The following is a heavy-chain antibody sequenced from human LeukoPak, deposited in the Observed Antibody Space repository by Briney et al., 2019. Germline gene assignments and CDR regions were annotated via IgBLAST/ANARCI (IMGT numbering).Heavy chain of an antibody. CDR3: AKDPFYSNYAGMDV. CDR1: GFTFSSFA. CDR2: ISGSGDST. J-gene: IGHJ6*02. Sequence: GGSLRLSCAASGFTFSSFAMTWVRQAPGKGLEWVSGISGSGDSTYYADSADSVKGRFTIPRDNSKNTLYLQMNSLRAEDTAVYYCAKDPFYSNYAGMDVWGQGTTVTVSS. V-gene: IGHV3-23*01. D-gene: IGHD4-11*01.